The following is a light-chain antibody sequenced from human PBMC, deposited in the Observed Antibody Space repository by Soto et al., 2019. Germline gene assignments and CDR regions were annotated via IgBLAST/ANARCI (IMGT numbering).Light chain of an antibody. CDR1: QSISSY. CDR3: QQSYSTLPWT. CDR2: AAS. V-gene: IGKV1-39*01. Sequence: DIQMTQSPSSLSASVGDRVTITCRASQSISSYLNWYQQNPGKAPKLLIYAASSLQSGVPSRFSGSGSGTDFTLTISSLQPEDFATYYCQQSYSTLPWTFGQGTKVEIK. J-gene: IGKJ1*01.